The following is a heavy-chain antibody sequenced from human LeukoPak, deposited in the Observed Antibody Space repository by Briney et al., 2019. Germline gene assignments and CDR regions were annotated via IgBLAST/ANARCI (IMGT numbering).Heavy chain of an antibody. CDR3: ARVASSTRTFDY. J-gene: IGHJ4*02. CDR1: GYTFTSYY. CDR2: INPSGGST. V-gene: IGHV1-46*01. Sequence: ASVKVFCKASGYTFTSYYMHWVRQAPGQGLEWMGIINPSGGSTSYAQKFQGRVTMTRDMSTSTVYMELSSLRSEDTAVYYCARVASSTRTFDYWGQGTLVTVSS.